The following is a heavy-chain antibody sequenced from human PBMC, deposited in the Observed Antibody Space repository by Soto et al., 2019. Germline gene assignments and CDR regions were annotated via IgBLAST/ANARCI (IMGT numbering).Heavy chain of an antibody. D-gene: IGHD1-7*01. J-gene: IGHJ5*02. CDR1: GGTFSSYA. CDR2: IIPIFGTA. V-gene: IGHV1-69*13. Sequence: SVKVSCKASGGTFSSYAISWVRQAPGQGLEWMGGIIPIFGTANYAQKFQGRVTITADESTSTAYMELSSLRSEDTAVYYCSRDQITGTTRAWFDPWGQGTLVTVSS. CDR3: SRDQITGTTRAWFDP.